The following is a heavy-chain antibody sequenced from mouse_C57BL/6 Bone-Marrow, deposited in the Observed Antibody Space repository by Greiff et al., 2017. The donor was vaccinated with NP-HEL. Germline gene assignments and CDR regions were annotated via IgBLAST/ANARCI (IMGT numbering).Heavy chain of an antibody. CDR2: ISYDGSN. D-gene: IGHD1-1*01. J-gene: IGHJ2*01. CDR1: GYSITSGYY. CDR3: ARGGTTVVYFDY. Sequence: VQLKQSGPGLVKPSQSLSLTCSVTGYSITSGYYWYWIRQFPGNQLEWMGYISYDGSNNYNPSLKNRISITRDTSKNQFFLKLNSVTTEDTATYYCARGGTTVVYFDYWGEGTTLTVSS. V-gene: IGHV3-6*01.